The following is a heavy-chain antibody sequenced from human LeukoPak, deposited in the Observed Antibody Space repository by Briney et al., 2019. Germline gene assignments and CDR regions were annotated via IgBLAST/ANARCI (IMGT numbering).Heavy chain of an antibody. CDR3: ARRGYYYDSSGYYYFDY. J-gene: IGHJ4*02. CDR1: GGSISNYY. CDR2: IYYSGST. V-gene: IGHV4-59*01. Sequence: SETLSLTCTVSGGSISNYYWSWIRQPPGKGLEWIGSIYYSGSTNYNPSLKSRVTISVDTSKNKFSLKLSSVTAADTAVYYCARRGYYYDSSGYYYFDYWGQGTLVTVSS. D-gene: IGHD3-22*01.